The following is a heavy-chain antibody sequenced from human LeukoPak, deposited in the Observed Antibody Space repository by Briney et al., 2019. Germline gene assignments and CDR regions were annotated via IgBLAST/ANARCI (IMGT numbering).Heavy chain of an antibody. V-gene: IGHV4-34*01. Sequence: SETLSLTCAVYGGSFSGYYWSWIRQPPGKGLEWIGEINHSGSTNYNPSLKSRVTISVDTSKNQFSLKLSSVTAADTAVYYCARGTAMGAFDYWGQGTLVTVSS. D-gene: IGHD5-18*01. J-gene: IGHJ4*02. CDR2: INHSGST. CDR1: GGSFSGYY. CDR3: ARGTAMGAFDY.